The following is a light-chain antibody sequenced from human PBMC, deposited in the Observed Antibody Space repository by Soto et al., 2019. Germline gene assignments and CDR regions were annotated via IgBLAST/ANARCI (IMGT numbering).Light chain of an antibody. J-gene: IGLJ3*02. CDR1: SSNIGAGSD. CDR3: QSYDSSLSGSV. CDR2: ANI. V-gene: IGLV1-40*01. Sequence: SVLTQPPSVSGAPGQTVTISCTGSSSNIGAGSDVHWYQQFPGTAPKLLIFANINRPSGVPDRFSGSKSGTSASLAITGLQAEDEADYYCQSYDSSLSGSVFGGGTKLTVL.